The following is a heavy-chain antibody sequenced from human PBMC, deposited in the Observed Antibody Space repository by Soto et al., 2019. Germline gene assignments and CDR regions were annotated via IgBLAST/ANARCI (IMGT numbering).Heavy chain of an antibody. J-gene: IGHJ6*03. CDR3: ARDPPMDYYYYMDV. D-gene: IGHD3-10*01. V-gene: IGHV3-48*01. Sequence: GSLRLSCAASGFTFSSYSMNWVRQAPGKGLEWVSYISSSSSTIYYADSVKGRFTISRDNAKNSLYLQMNSLRAEDTAVYYCARDPPMDYYYYMDVWGKGTTVTVSS. CDR1: GFTFSSYS. CDR2: ISSSSSTI.